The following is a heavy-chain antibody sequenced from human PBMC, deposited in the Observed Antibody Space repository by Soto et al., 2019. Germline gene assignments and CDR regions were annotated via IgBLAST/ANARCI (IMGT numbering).Heavy chain of an antibody. D-gene: IGHD3-10*01. V-gene: IGHV4-30-4*01. J-gene: IGHJ6*02. CDR2: IYYSGST. CDR1: GGSISSGDYY. Sequence: KTSETLSLTCTVSGGSISSGDYYWSWIRQPPGKGLEWIGYIYYSGSTYYNPSLKSRVTISVDTSKNQFSLKLSPVTAADTAVYYCARDYPITMVRGVISYYYYYGMDVWGQGTTVTVSS. CDR3: ARDYPITMVRGVISYYYYYGMDV.